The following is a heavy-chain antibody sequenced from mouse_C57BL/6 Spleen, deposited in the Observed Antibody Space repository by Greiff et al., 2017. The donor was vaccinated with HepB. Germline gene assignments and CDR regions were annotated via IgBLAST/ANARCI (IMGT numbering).Heavy chain of an antibody. D-gene: IGHD1-1*01. CDR1: GYAFSSSW. CDR3: ARLLRTVGYFDY. CDR2: IYPGDGDT. J-gene: IGHJ2*01. V-gene: IGHV1-82*01. Sequence: QVQLQQSGPELVKPGASVKISCKASGYAFSSSWMNWVKQRPGKGLEWIGRIYPGDGDTNYNGKFKGKATLTADKSSSTAYMQLSSLTSEDSAVYFCARLLRTVGYFDYWGQGTTLTVSS.